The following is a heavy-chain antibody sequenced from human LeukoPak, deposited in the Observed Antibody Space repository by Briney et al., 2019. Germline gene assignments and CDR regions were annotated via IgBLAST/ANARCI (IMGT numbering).Heavy chain of an antibody. Sequence: GGSLRLSCAASGFTFSSYAMHWVRQAPGKGLEWVAVISYDGSNKYYADSVKGRFTISRDNAKNSLYLQMNSLRAEDTAVYYCAGGSYYYYFYMDVWGKGTTVTISS. V-gene: IGHV3-30*04. CDR3: AGGSYYYYFYMDV. D-gene: IGHD1-26*01. CDR2: ISYDGSNK. J-gene: IGHJ6*03. CDR1: GFTFSSYA.